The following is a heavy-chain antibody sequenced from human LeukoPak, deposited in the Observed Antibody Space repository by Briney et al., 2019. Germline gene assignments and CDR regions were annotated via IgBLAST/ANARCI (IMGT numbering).Heavy chain of an antibody. D-gene: IGHD3-10*01. CDR1: GYTFTNYY. CDR3: VREYYGSGTHAFDI. Sequence: ASVKVSCKASGYTFTNYYMHWVRQAPGQGLEWMGIINPSRGSTSYAQKFQGRVTMTGDTSTSTVYMELSSLRSEDTAVYYCVREYYGSGTHAFDIWGQGTMVTVSS. J-gene: IGHJ3*02. V-gene: IGHV1-46*01. CDR2: INPSRGST.